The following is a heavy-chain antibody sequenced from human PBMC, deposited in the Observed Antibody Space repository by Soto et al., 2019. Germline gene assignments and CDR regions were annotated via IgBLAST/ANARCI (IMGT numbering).Heavy chain of an antibody. CDR1: GGSFSGYY. CDR3: ARGGRPLKIVGARTTNFDY. Sequence: SETLSLTCAVYGGSFSGYYWSWIRQPPGKGLEWIGEINHSGSTNYNPSLKSRVTITVDTSKNQFSLKLSSVTAADTAVYYCARGGRPLKIVGARTTNFDYWGQGTLVTVSS. CDR2: INHSGST. J-gene: IGHJ4*02. V-gene: IGHV4-34*01. D-gene: IGHD1-26*01.